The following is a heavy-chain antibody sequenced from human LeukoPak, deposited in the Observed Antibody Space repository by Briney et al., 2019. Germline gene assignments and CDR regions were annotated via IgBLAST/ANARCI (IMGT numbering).Heavy chain of an antibody. J-gene: IGHJ3*02. Sequence: SETLSLTCTVSGGSITRSTDYWGWIRQPPGKGLEWIGSINYSGITYYNPSLKSRVTKSVDTSKNQFSLNLNSVTAADTAVYYCARHDRGGLDAFDIWGQGTMVTVFS. CDR2: INYSGIT. CDR1: GGSITRSTDY. V-gene: IGHV4-39*01. D-gene: IGHD3-16*01. CDR3: ARHDRGGLDAFDI.